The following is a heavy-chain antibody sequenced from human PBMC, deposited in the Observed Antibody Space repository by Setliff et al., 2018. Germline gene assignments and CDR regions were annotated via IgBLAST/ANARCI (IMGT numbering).Heavy chain of an antibody. CDR2: IKSTTDGGTT. CDR3: SDYGPLGVY. CDR1: GFNFNDAW. V-gene: IGHV3-15*01. J-gene: IGHJ4*02. D-gene: IGHD4-17*01. Sequence: GGSLRLSCAASGFNFNDAWMNWVRQVPGKGLEWIGRIKSTTDGGTTDYAAPVKGRFTISRDDSKDTMYLQMSSLKTEDTAVYYCSDYGPLGVYWGQGTLVTVSS.